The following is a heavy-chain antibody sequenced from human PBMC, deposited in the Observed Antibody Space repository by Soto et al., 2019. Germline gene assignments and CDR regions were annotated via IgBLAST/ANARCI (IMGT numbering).Heavy chain of an antibody. D-gene: IGHD5-18*01. J-gene: IGHJ5*02. V-gene: IGHV1-69*13. CDR1: GGTFSSYA. CDR2: IIPIFGTA. CDR3: ARGAMGYSLNWFDP. Sequence: SVKGSCRASGGTFSSYAISWVRQAPGQGLEWMGGIIPIFGTANYAQKVQGRVTITADESTSTAYMELSSLRSEDTAVYYCARGAMGYSLNWFDPWGQGTLVTVSS.